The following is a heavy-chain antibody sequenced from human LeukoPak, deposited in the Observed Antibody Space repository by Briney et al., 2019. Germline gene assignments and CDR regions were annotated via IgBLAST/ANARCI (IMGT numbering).Heavy chain of an antibody. J-gene: IGHJ4*02. CDR2: ISSSSSYI. Sequence: GGSLRLSCAASGFTFSSYSMNWVRQAPGKGLEWVSSISSSSSYIYYADSVKGRFTISRDNAKNSLYLQMNSLRAEDTAVYYCARDHITMVRGVITPVFDYWGQGTLVTVSS. V-gene: IGHV3-21*01. CDR1: GFTFSSYS. D-gene: IGHD3-10*01. CDR3: ARDHITMVRGVITPVFDY.